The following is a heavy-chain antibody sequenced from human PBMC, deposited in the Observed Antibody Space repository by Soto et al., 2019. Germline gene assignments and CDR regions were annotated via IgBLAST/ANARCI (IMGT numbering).Heavy chain of an antibody. CDR3: TRASFYDSSGYFQRAFDI. V-gene: IGHV3-72*01. Sequence: EVQLVESGGGLVQPGGSLRLSCAASGFTFSDHYMDWVRQAPGKGLEWVGRSRNRANSYSTEYAASVKGRFIISRDDSKNSGYLQVNSLKTEDTAVYYCTRASFYDSSGYFQRAFDIWGQGTLVTVSS. J-gene: IGHJ3*02. CDR1: GFTFSDHY. CDR2: SRNRANSYST. D-gene: IGHD3-22*01.